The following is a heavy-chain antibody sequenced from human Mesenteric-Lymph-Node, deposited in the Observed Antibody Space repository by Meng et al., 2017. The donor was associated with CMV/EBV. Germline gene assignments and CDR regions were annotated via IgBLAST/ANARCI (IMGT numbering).Heavy chain of an antibody. Sequence: GESLKISCAASGFTFSSYGMHWVRQVPGKGLEWVSGINWNGATTDYADSVKGRSTISRDNAKTSLYLEMNGLRAVDTALYHCARVSSTNQMGAFDIWGQGTMVTVSS. D-gene: IGHD2-2*01. CDR1: GFTFSSYG. CDR3: ARVSSTNQMGAFDI. V-gene: IGHV3-20*01. J-gene: IGHJ3*02. CDR2: INWNGATT.